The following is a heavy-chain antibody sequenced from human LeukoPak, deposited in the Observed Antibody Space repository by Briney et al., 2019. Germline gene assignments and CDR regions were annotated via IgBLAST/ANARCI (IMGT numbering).Heavy chain of an antibody. CDR1: GYTFSSYE. CDR3: ARGSGFVFDY. D-gene: IGHD1-26*01. CDR2: ISTSGDSM. V-gene: IGHV3-48*03. J-gene: IGHJ4*02. Sequence: PGGSLRLSCVASGYTFSSYEVIWVRQARGKGLVWVSYISTSGDSMYYADSVKGRFTISRDNVKNSLFLQMNSLRAEDTAVYYCARGSGFVFDYWGQGTLVTVSA.